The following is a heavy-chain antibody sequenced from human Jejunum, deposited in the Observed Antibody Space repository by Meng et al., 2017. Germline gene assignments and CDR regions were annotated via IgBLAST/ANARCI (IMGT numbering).Heavy chain of an antibody. CDR2: TYYRSKYYN. CDR3: ARDWGDVRGGFDF. CDR1: GVSVSSNSAA. J-gene: IGHJ4*02. V-gene: IGHV6-1*01. Sequence: QVPLHQSGPVLVKPSQTLSLTCAISGVSVSSNSAAWNWIRQSPSRGLEWLGRTYYRSKYYNDYALSVKSRITINPDTSKNQFSLQLNSVTPEDTAIYYCARDWGDVRGGFDFWGQGTLVTVSS. D-gene: IGHD3-10*02.